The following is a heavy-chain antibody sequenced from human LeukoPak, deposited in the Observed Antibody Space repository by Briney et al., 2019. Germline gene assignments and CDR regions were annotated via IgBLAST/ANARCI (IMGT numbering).Heavy chain of an antibody. V-gene: IGHV4-59*08. CDR2: IYYSGST. CDR3: ARHPLLWFGELTPWYFDY. J-gene: IGHJ4*02. Sequence: SETLSLTCTVSGGSISSYYWSWIRQPPGKGLEWIGYIYYSGSTNYNPSLKSRVTISVDTSKNQFSLKLSSVTAADTAVYYCARHPLLWFGELTPWYFDYWGQGTLVTVSS. CDR1: GGSISSYY. D-gene: IGHD3-10*01.